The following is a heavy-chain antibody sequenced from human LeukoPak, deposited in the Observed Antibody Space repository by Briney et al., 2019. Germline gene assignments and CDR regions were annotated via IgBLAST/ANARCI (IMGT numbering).Heavy chain of an antibody. CDR3: ARGGWRTVTAIDY. J-gene: IGHJ4*02. V-gene: IGHV3-33*08. Sequence: GGSLRLSCAASGFIFSDYTLNWVRQAPGKGLEWVAVMWYDGSNKYYRDSVKGRFTISREDSKSTLYLQMNSLRAEDTAVYYCARGGWRTVTAIDYWGQGTLVTVSS. CDR2: MWYDGSNK. D-gene: IGHD2-21*02. CDR1: GFIFSDYT.